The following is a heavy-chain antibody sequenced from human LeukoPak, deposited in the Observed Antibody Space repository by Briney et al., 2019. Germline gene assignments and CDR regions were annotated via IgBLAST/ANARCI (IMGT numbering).Heavy chain of an antibody. J-gene: IGHJ4*02. CDR1: GFTGSSNH. CDR2: IYSGGST. Sequence: GGSLRLSCAASGFTGSSNHMIWVRQAPGKGLEWVSDIYSGGSTYYADSVKGRFTISRDNSKNALFLQMGSLRAEDTALYYCVKDLSRITMLQGLWGSAAGLEYWGQGTQVTVSS. D-gene: IGHD3-10*01. CDR3: VKDLSRITMLQGLWGSAAGLEY. V-gene: IGHV3-53*05.